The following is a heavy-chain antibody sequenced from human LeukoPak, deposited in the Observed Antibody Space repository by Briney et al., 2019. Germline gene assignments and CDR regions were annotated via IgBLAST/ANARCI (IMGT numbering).Heavy chain of an antibody. CDR2: IYYSGST. CDR1: GYSISSGYY. V-gene: IGHV4-38-2*02. Sequence: SETLSLTCTVSGYSISSGYYWGWIRQPPGKGLEWIGSIYYSGSTYYNPSLKSRVTISVDTSKNQFSLKLSSVTAADTAVYYCARGVFDYWGQGTLVTVSS. J-gene: IGHJ4*02. CDR3: ARGVFDY.